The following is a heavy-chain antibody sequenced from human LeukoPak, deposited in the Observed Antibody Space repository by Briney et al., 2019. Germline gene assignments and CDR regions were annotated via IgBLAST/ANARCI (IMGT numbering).Heavy chain of an antibody. CDR2: IGTNTFYI. D-gene: IGHD3-22*01. V-gene: IGHV3-21*01. J-gene: IGHJ4*02. CDR1: GFTFSAYS. Sequence: GGSLRLSCVASGFTFSAYSMNWVRQAPGKGLEWVSSIGTNTFYIHYASSVAGRFTISRDNVKNSLYLQINSLRAEDTAVYYCARGSTYYDSSGQVPFDYWGQGTLVTVSS. CDR3: ARGSTYYDSSGQVPFDY.